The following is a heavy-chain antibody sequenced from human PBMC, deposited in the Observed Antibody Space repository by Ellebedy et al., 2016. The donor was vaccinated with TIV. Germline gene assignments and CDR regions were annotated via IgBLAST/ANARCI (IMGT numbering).Heavy chain of an antibody. J-gene: IGHJ4*02. CDR2: IQQDGSLK. D-gene: IGHD1-26*01. CDR3: ARDSGNYYIDY. CDR1: GFTFSGYW. Sequence: GESLKISXAASGFTFSGYWMTWVRQAPGKGLEWVANIQQDGSLKHYMVSLSGRFTISRDNAKNSLYLQMNNLRAEDTAVYYCARDSGNYYIDYWGQGILVTVAS. V-gene: IGHV3-7*01.